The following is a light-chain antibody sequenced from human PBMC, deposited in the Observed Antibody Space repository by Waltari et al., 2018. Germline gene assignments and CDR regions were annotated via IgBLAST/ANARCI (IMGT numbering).Light chain of an antibody. V-gene: IGKV1-5*03. Sequence: IQMTQSPSTLSASVGDRVTITCRASQSVSIFFSWYQQKPGRAPKLLLSKASTLQSGVPSRFSGSGSGTEITLTISSLQPEDFATYYCQQLNSYAWTFGQGTKVEIK. CDR2: KAS. CDR3: QQLNSYAWT. J-gene: IGKJ1*01. CDR1: QSVSIF.